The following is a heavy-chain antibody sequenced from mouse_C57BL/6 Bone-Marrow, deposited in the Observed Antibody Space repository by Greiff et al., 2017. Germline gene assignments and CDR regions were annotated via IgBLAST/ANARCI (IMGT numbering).Heavy chain of an antibody. Sequence: QVQLQQSGAELARPGASVKLSCKASGYTFTSYGISWVKQRTGQGLEWIGEIYPRSGNTYYNEKFKGKATLTADKSSSTAYMELRSLTSEDSAVYVCARQDSSGHYYVMDYWGQGTSVTVSS. V-gene: IGHV1-81*01. CDR2: IYPRSGNT. CDR1: GYTFTSYG. CDR3: ARQDSSGHYYVMDY. J-gene: IGHJ4*01. D-gene: IGHD3-2*02.